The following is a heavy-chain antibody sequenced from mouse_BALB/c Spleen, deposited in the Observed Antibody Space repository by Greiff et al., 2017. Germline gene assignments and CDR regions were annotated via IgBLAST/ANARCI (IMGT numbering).Heavy chain of an antibody. Sequence: DVQLQESGPGLVKPSQSLSLTCTVTGYSITSDYAWNWIRQFPGNKLEWMGYISYSGSTSYNPSLKSRISITRDTSKNQFFLQLNSVTTEDTATYYCARKGYGSSFPYYFDYWGQGTTLTVSS. CDR3: ARKGYGSSFPYYFDY. J-gene: IGHJ2*01. V-gene: IGHV3-2*02. CDR2: ISYSGST. CDR1: GYSITSDYA. D-gene: IGHD1-1*01.